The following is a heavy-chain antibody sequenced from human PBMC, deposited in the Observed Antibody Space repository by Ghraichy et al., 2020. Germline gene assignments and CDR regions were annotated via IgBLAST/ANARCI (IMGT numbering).Heavy chain of an antibody. CDR3: AHSSSWPGYFDH. J-gene: IGHJ4*02. CDR2: ISGDGST. V-gene: IGHV3-53*01. Sequence: GGSLRLSCAASGFTISDKFMTWVRQAPGKGLECVSVISGDGSTHYADSVKDRFTISRDYSRNTVYLQMNSLRADDTAVYYCAHSSSWPGYFDHCGQGTLVTVFS. D-gene: IGHD6-13*01. CDR1: GFTISDKF.